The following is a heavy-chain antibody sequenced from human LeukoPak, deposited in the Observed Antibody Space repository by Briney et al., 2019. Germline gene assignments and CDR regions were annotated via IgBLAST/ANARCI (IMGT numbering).Heavy chain of an antibody. D-gene: IGHD3-10*01. CDR3: AKSNGYGLVDI. Sequence: SETLSLTCTVSGYSISSGYYWGWIRQPPGKGLEWIGSIYHSGSTYYNPSLKSRVTISVDTSKNQFSLKLNSVTAADTADYYCAKSNGYGLVDIWGQGTMVTVSS. CDR2: IYHSGST. CDR1: GYSISSGYY. V-gene: IGHV4-38-2*02. J-gene: IGHJ3*02.